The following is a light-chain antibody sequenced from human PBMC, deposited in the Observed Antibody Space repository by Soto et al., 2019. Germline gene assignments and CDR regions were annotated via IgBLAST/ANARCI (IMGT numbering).Light chain of an antibody. CDR1: SSNIGSNT. V-gene: IGLV1-44*01. CDR3: AAWDDSMSGYV. Sequence: VLTLPPSPSGTPGQRVTISCSGSSSNIGSNTVNWYQQLPGTAPKLLIYSNNQRPSGVPDRFSGSKSGTSASLAISGLQSEDEADYYCAAWDDSMSGYVLGTGNKVTVL. CDR2: SNN. J-gene: IGLJ1*01.